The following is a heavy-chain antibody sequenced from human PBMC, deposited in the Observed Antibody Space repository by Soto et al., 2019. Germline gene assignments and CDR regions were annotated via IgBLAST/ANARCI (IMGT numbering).Heavy chain of an antibody. Sequence: ETLSLTCTVSGGSISSYYWSWIRQPPGKGLEWIEYIYNSGSTNYNPSLKSRVTISVDTSKNQFSLKLSSVTAADTAVYYCAYGDSRGPFDSWGQGTLVTVSS. D-gene: IGHD4-17*01. CDR3: AYGDSRGPFDS. V-gene: IGHV4-59*01. J-gene: IGHJ4*02. CDR1: GGSISSYY. CDR2: IYNSGST.